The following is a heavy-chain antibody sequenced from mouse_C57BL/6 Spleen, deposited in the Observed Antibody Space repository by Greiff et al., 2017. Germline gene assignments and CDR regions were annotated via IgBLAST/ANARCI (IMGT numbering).Heavy chain of an antibody. CDR2: INPNNGGT. CDR1: GYTFTDYY. Sequence: EVQLQQSGPELVKPGASVKISCKASGYTFTDYYMNWVKQSHGKSLEWIGDINPNNGGTSYNQKFKGKATLTVDKSSSTAYMELRSLTSEDSAVYYCARWGYGSSYDFDYWGQGTTLTVSS. J-gene: IGHJ2*01. CDR3: ARWGYGSSYDFDY. D-gene: IGHD1-1*01. V-gene: IGHV1-26*01.